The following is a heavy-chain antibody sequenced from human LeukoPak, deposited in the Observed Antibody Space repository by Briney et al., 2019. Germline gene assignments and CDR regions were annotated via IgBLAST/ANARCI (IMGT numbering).Heavy chain of an antibody. CDR1: GFTFRYYA. Sequence: GGSLRLSCAASGFTFRYYAMHWVRQAPGKGLEWASTISDNSGSTYYPDSVKGRFTISRDDSKNTLYLQMKSLRAEDTAVYYCAKGTATVTSRFFDYWGQGTLVTVSS. CDR2: ISDNSGST. J-gene: IGHJ4*02. CDR3: AKGTATVTSRFFDY. V-gene: IGHV3-23*01. D-gene: IGHD2-21*02.